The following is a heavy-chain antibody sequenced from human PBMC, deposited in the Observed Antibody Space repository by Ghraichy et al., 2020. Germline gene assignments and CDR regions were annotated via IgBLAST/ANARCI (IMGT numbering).Heavy chain of an antibody. Sequence: GGSLRLSCAASGFSFDIYSMNWVRQAPGKGLEWVAYISSVSHMIYYADSVKGRFTVSRDNDKNSLVLEMNGLRAEDTAVYYCARADRSERPCSSATCYAGFYYGLDVWGPGTTVTVSS. CDR1: GFSFDIYS. CDR2: ISSVSHMI. CDR3: ARADRSERPCSSATCYAGFYYGLDV. V-gene: IGHV3-48*01. D-gene: IGHD2-2*01. J-gene: IGHJ6*02.